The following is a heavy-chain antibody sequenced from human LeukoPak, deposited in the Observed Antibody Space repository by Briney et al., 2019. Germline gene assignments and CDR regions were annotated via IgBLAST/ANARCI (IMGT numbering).Heavy chain of an antibody. D-gene: IGHD2-2*02. CDR2: ISAYNGNT. Sequence: EASVKVSCKASGYTFTSYGISWVRQAPGQGLEWMGWISAYNGNTNYAQKLQGRVTMTTDTSTSTAYMELRSLRSDDTAVYYCAREGTIPGGDYYYYYMDVWGKGTTVTVSS. CDR1: GYTFTSYG. CDR3: AREGTIPGGDYYYYYMDV. V-gene: IGHV1-18*01. J-gene: IGHJ6*03.